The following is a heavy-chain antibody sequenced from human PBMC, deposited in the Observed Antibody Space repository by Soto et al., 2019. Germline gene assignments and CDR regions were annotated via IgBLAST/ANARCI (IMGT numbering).Heavy chain of an antibody. J-gene: IGHJ5*01. Sequence: SVTRSHTCRVAGGTICSCWWSWIRQPPGKGLEWIGYIYYTGNTNYNPSLKSRVTISVDTSKNQFSLKLSSVTAADTAVYYCARQTPENWFDSWGQGTLVTVSS. CDR2: IYYTGNT. V-gene: IGHV4-59*01. CDR3: ARQTPENWFDS. CDR1: GGTICSCW.